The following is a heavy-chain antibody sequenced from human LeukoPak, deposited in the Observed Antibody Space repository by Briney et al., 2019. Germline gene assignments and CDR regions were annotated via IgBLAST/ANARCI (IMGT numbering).Heavy chain of an antibody. CDR1: GGSISSGGYY. Sequence: NPSQTLSLTCTVSGGSISSGGYYWSWIRQPPGKGLECIGYIYYSGSTNYNPSLKSRVTISVDTSKNQFSLKLSSVTAADTAVYYCARQASSSWYDRSFDYWGQGTLVTVSS. D-gene: IGHD6-13*01. CDR3: ARQASSSWYDRSFDY. J-gene: IGHJ4*02. CDR2: IYYSGST. V-gene: IGHV4-61*08.